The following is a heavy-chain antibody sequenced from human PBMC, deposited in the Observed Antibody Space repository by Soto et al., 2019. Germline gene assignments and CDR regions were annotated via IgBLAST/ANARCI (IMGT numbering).Heavy chain of an antibody. CDR3: ARRDYYGSGSYYSHYYYYCMDV. Sequence: ASVKVSCKASGGTFSSYAISWVRQAPGQGLEWMGGIIPIFGTANYAQKFQGRVTITADESTSTAYMELSSLRSEDTAVYYCARRDYYGSGSYYSHYYYYCMDVWGQGTTVTVSS. D-gene: IGHD3-10*01. CDR1: GGTFSSYA. V-gene: IGHV1-69*13. J-gene: IGHJ6*02. CDR2: IIPIFGTA.